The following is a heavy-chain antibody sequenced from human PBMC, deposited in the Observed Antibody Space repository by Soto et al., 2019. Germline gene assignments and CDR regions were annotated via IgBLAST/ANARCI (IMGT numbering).Heavy chain of an antibody. V-gene: IGHV1-46*01. CDR3: ARGRGSGSYYGI. D-gene: IGHD3-10*01. CDR1: GNTITTFY. J-gene: IGHJ4*02. CDR2: INPTGNTA. Sequence: ASVKVSCKASGNTITTFYMHWVRQAPGQGLEWVGVINPTGNTAAYALRFQGRITMTRDTSTSTVYMEVSSLEAEDTAVYYCARGRGSGSYYGIWGQGTLVTVSS.